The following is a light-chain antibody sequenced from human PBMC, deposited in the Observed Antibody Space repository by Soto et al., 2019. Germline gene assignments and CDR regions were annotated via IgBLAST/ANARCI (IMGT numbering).Light chain of an antibody. J-gene: IGLJ1*01. CDR1: SRDVGGYNY. CDR2: EVS. V-gene: IGLV2-14*01. Sequence: QSALTQPASVSGSPGQSITISCTGTSRDVGGYNYVAWYQQHPGKAPRLMIYEVSNRPSGVSNRFSGSKSGSTASLTIPGLQAEDEADYYCITYTSSSTSYVFGSGTKVTVL. CDR3: ITYTSSSTSYV.